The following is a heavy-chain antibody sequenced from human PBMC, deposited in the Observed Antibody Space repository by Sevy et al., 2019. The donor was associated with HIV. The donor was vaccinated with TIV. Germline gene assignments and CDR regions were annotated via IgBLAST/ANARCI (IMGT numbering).Heavy chain of an antibody. CDR2: ISGSGGST. CDR1: GFTFSSYA. CDR3: AKWRITMIVVVITSHNAFDI. V-gene: IGHV3-23*01. D-gene: IGHD3-22*01. J-gene: IGHJ3*02. Sequence: GGSLRLSCAASGFTFSSYAMSWVRQAPGKGLEWVSAISGSGGSTYYADSVKGRLTISRDNSKNTLYLQMNSLRAEDTAVYYCAKWRITMIVVVITSHNAFDIWGQGTMVTVSS.